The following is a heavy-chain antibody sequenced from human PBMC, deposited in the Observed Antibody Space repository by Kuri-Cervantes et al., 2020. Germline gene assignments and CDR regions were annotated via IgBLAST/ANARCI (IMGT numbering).Heavy chain of an antibody. V-gene: IGHV3-30-3*01. D-gene: IGHD3-3*01. CDR2: ISYDGSNK. CDR3: ARVVTIFGVDNIGHDY. J-gene: IGHJ4*02. CDR1: GFTFSSYG. Sequence: GESLKISCAASGFTFSSYGMHWVRQAPGKGLEWVAVISYDGSNKYYADSVKGRFTISRDNSKDTLYLQMNSLRAEDTAVYYCARVVTIFGVDNIGHDYWGQGTLVTVSS.